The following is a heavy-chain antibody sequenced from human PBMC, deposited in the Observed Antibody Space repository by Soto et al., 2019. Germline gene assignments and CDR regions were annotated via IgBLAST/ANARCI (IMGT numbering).Heavy chain of an antibody. Sequence: SGPTLVNPTQTLTLTCTFSGFSLGTRGVGVGWIRQPPGKALEWLALIYWDDDKRYSPSLKSRLTITKDTSKNQVVLTMTNMDPVDTATYYCAYRQYSSSLGARWFDPWGHGTLVTVSS. D-gene: IGHD6-6*01. J-gene: IGHJ5*02. CDR3: AYRQYSSSLGARWFDP. CDR2: IYWDDDK. V-gene: IGHV2-5*02. CDR1: GFSLGTRGVG.